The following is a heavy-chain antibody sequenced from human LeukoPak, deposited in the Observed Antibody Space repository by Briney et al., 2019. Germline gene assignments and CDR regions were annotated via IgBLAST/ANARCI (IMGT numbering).Heavy chain of an antibody. CDR1: GFTFSSYS. CDR2: ISSNSSYI. D-gene: IGHD3-10*01. Sequence: PGGSLRLSCAASGFTFSSYSMNWVRRAPGKGLQWVSSISSNSSYIYYADSVKGRFTISRDNVKNSLYLQMNSLRGEDTAVYYCARGDGATPPDAFDIWGQGTMVTVSS. J-gene: IGHJ3*02. CDR3: ARGDGATPPDAFDI. V-gene: IGHV3-21*01.